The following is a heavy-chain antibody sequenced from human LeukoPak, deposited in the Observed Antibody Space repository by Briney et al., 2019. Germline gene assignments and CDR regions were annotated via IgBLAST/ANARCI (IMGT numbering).Heavy chain of an antibody. CDR1: GGSISSSSYY. CDR3: ARDSPYYYDSSNPGGMDV. J-gene: IGHJ6*02. CDR2: IYYSGST. V-gene: IGHV4-39*07. Sequence: SETLSLTCTVSGGSISSSSYYWGWIRQPPGKGLEWIGSIYYSGSTYYNPFLKSRVTISVGTSKNQFSLKLSSVTAADTAVYYCARDSPYYYDSSNPGGMDVWGQGTTVTVSS. D-gene: IGHD3-22*01.